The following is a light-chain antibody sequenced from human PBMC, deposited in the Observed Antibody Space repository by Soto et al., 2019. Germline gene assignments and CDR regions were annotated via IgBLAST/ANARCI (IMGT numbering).Light chain of an antibody. CDR3: QQYYSSPRLG. CDR2: WAS. V-gene: IGKV4-1*01. Sequence: DSVMAQSPDSLAVSLGERATITCRSSQSVLYIPTNKNYVAWYQQKPGQPPKLLLYWASTRESGVPDRFSGSGSGTYFTLTISSLQAEDVAFYYCQQYYSSPRLGFGGGTKV. CDR1: QSVLYIPTNKNY. J-gene: IGKJ4*01.